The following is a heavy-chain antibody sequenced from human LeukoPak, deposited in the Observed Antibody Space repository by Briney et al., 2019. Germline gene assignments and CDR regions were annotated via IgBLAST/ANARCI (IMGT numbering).Heavy chain of an antibody. J-gene: IGHJ2*01. CDR2: ISSSGSTI. CDR1: GFTFSSYE. D-gene: IGHD3-3*01. V-gene: IGHV3-48*03. CDR3: ARSGSAYYTYWYFDL. Sequence: PGGSLRLSCAASGFTFSSYEMNWVRQAPGKGLEWVSYISSSGSTIYYADSVKGRFTISRDNAKNSLYLQMNSLRAEDTAVYYCARSGSAYYTYWYFDLWGRGTLVTVSS.